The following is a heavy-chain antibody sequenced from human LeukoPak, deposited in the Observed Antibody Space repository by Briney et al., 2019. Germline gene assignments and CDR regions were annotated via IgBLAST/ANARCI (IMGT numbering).Heavy chain of an antibody. CDR1: GGSISSYS. D-gene: IGHD6-19*01. Sequence: SETLSLTRTVSGGSISSYSWTWIRQPPGKGLEWIGYIYYSGTTNYNPSLESRITISIDTSKNQFSLKLSSVTAADTAVYYCARGSSGLFDYWGQGILVTVSS. CDR3: ARGSSGLFDY. V-gene: IGHV4-59*01. CDR2: IYYSGTT. J-gene: IGHJ4*02.